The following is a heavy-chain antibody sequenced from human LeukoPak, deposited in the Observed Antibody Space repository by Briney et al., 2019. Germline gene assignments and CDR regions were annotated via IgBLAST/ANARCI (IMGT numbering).Heavy chain of an antibody. CDR2: IYYSGST. CDR3: ASLAEGESGRGS. Sequence: SETLSLTCTVSGGSISSYYWSWIRQPPGKGLEWIGYIYYSGSTNYNPSLKSRVTISVDTSKNQFSLKLSSVTAADTAVYYCASLAEGESGRGSWGQGTFVTVSP. V-gene: IGHV4-59*01. J-gene: IGHJ5*02. D-gene: IGHD3-10*01. CDR1: GGSISSYY.